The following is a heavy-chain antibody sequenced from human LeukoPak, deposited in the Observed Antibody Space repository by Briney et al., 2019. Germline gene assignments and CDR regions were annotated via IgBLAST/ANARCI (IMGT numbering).Heavy chain of an antibody. V-gene: IGHV3-48*01. CDR2: ISSSSSTI. CDR1: GFTFSSYS. Sequence: GGSLRLSCAASGFTFSSYSMNWVRQAPGKGLEWVSYISSSSSTIYYADSVKGRFTISRDNAKNSLYLQMNSLRAEDTAVYYCARCPLEGNLLIDHWGQGTLVTVSS. D-gene: IGHD4-23*01. J-gene: IGHJ4*02. CDR3: ARCPLEGNLLIDH.